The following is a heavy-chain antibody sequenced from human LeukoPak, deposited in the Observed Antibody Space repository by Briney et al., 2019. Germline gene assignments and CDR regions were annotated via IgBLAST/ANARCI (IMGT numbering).Heavy chain of an antibody. CDR2: ISGSGGST. V-gene: IGHV3-23*01. Sequence: GGSLRLSCATSGFSVSNNYMSWVRQAPGKGLEWVSAISGSGGSTYYADSVKGRFTISRDNSKNTLYLQMNSLRAEDTAVYYCAKADSYYDILTGYYGYFDYWGQGTLVTVSS. D-gene: IGHD3-9*01. CDR1: GFSVSNNY. J-gene: IGHJ4*02. CDR3: AKADSYYDILTGYYGYFDY.